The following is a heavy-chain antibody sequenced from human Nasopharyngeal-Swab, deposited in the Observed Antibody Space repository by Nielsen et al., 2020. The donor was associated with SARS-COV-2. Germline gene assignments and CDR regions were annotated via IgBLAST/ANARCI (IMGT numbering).Heavy chain of an antibody. J-gene: IGHJ6*02. CDR3: VRDAPLGAAGSMGYYFAMDV. CDR2: ISTNNGAT. CDR1: GYTFTSYG. D-gene: IGHD6-13*01. Sequence: ASVKVSCKASGYTFTSYGINWVRQAPGQGLEWMGWISTNNGATNYAQKFQGRVSMTTDTSTNTAYMELRSLRSDDTAVYYCVRDAPLGAAGSMGYYFAMDVWGQGTTVTVSS. V-gene: IGHV1-18*01.